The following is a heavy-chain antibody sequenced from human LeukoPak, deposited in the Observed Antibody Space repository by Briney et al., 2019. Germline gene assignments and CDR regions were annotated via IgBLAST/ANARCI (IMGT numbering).Heavy chain of an antibody. CDR1: GGSLSGYY. CDR2: INHSGST. D-gene: IGHD3-16*01. V-gene: IGHV4-34*01. CDR3: ARGGAVLGIGYYYYYMDV. J-gene: IGHJ6*03. Sequence: SETLSLTCAVYGGSLSGYYWYWIRQSPGKGLEWIGEINHSGSTNYNPSIKSRVTISVDTSKNQFSLRLKSVTAADTAVYYCARGGAVLGIGYYYYYMDVWGKGTTVTVSS.